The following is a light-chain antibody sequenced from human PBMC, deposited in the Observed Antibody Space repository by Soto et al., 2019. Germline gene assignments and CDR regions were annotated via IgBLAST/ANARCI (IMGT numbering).Light chain of an antibody. Sequence: EVVMTQSPATLSLSTGERATLYCRASESVSSNLAWYQQRPGQAPRLVIYGASTRATGIPARFSGGGSGTEFTLTISSLQSEDFAVYYCQQYNSWPPITFGQGTRLEIK. CDR1: ESVSSN. V-gene: IGKV3-15*01. CDR2: GAS. J-gene: IGKJ5*01. CDR3: QQYNSWPPIT.